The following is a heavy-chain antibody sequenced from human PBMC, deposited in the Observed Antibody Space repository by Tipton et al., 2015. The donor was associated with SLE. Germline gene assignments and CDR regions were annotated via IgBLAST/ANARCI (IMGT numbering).Heavy chain of an antibody. CDR1: GFTFSSCG. CDR2: IGYDGRNE. J-gene: IGHJ6*02. CDR3: ANFYSTSYYYGMDV. Sequence: FLRLSCAASGFTFSSCGMHWARQARGKGLEWVAVIGYDGRNENYADSVKGRFTISRDNSKNILHLEMNSLRAEDTAVYYCANFYSTSYYYGMDVWGQGTTVTVSS. V-gene: IGHV3-33*08. D-gene: IGHD4-11*01.